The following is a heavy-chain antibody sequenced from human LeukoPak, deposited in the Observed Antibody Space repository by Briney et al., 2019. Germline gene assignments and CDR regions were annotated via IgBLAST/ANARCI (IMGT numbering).Heavy chain of an antibody. V-gene: IGHV3-23*01. CDR2: FSRSGPDT. CDR3: AKGSLGSWYYFDY. CDR1: GFTFGSSA. J-gene: IGHJ4*02. D-gene: IGHD6-13*01. Sequence: GGSLRLSCAASGFTFGSSAMSWVRQAPGKGPEWVSTFSRSGPDTYYADSVKGRFTIFGDNSKNTLYLRMNSLRAEDTAVYYCAKGSLGSWYYFDYWGQGTLVTVSS.